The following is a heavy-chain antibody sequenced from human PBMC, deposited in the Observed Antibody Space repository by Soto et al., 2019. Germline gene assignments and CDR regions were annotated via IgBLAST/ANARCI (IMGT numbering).Heavy chain of an antibody. CDR1: GYTFTSYG. CDR2: ISAYNGNT. J-gene: IGHJ5*02. D-gene: IGHD2-15*01. CDR3: ARDDGYCSGGSCYANWFDP. V-gene: IGHV1-18*01. Sequence: ASVKVSCKASGYTFTSYGISWVRQAPGQGLEWMGWISAYNGNTNYAQKLQGRVTMTTDTSTSTAYMELRSLRSDDTAVYYCARDDGYCSGGSCYANWFDPWGQGTLVTVSS.